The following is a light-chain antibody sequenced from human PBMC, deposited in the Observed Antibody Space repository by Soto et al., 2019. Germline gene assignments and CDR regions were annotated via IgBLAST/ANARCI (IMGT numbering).Light chain of an antibody. J-gene: IGKJ4*02. CDR3: HQTYSTPPT. Sequence: DIPTNQSPSSLSASVGDRVTITCRASQSISSYLYWYQQKPGKAPKLLIYAASSLQSGVPSRFSGTQSGTDFTLHISSPQPEDFATYYCHQTYSTPPTFGGGNNVEIK. V-gene: IGKV1-39*01. CDR1: QSISSY. CDR2: AAS.